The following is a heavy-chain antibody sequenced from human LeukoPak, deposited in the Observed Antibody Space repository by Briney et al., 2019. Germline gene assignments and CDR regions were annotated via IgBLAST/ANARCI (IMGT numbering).Heavy chain of an antibody. V-gene: IGHV3-23*01. CDR3: VKVPSGSYYQVYYYYMDV. Sequence: GESLRLSCAASGFTFSSYAMSWVRQAPGKGLEWVSAISGSGGSTYYADSVKGRFTISRDNSKNTLYLQMNSLRAEDTAVYYCVKVPSGSYYQVYYYYMDVWGKGTTVTVSS. J-gene: IGHJ6*03. CDR2: ISGSGGST. D-gene: IGHD1-26*01. CDR1: GFTFSSYA.